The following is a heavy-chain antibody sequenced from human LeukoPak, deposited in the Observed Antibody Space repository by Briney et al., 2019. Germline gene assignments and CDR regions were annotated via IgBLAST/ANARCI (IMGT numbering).Heavy chain of an antibody. CDR3: ARWGSELPDDAFDI. V-gene: IGHV3-7*01. D-gene: IGHD6-25*01. CDR1: GFTFSRYW. CDR2: IRQDGSEK. Sequence: GGSLRLSCAASGFTFSRYWMSWVRQAPGKGLEWVANIRQDGSEKHYLDSVKGRITISRDNAKNSLYLQMNSLRVEDPAVYFCARWGSELPDDAFDIWGQGTMVTVSS. J-gene: IGHJ3*02.